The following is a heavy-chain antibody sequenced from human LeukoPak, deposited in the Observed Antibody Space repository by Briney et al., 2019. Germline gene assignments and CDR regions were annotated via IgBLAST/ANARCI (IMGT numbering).Heavy chain of an antibody. J-gene: IGHJ4*02. V-gene: IGHV1-69*13. CDR2: IIPIFGTA. CDR3: ARGSTSPYYYDSSGYRVLDY. CDR1: GGTFSSYA. D-gene: IGHD3-22*01. Sequence: LVKVSCKASGGTFSSYAISWVRQAPGQGLEWMGGIIPIFGTANYAQKFQGRVTITADESTSTAYMELSSLRSEDTAVYYCARGSTSPYYYDSSGYRVLDYWGQGTLVTVSS.